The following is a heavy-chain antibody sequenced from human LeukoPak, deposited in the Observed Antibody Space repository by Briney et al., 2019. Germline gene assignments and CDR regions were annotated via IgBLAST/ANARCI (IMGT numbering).Heavy chain of an antibody. J-gene: IGHJ4*02. CDR1: GFTFSSYA. CDR2: ISGSGGST. CDR3: ANRDYYDSSGSLF. D-gene: IGHD3-22*01. V-gene: IGHV3-23*01. Sequence: GGSLRLSCAASGFTFSSYAMSWVRQAPGKGLEWVSAISGSGGSTYYADSVKGRLTISRDNSKNTLYLQMNSLRAEDMAVYYCANRDYYDSSGSLFWGQGTLVTVSS.